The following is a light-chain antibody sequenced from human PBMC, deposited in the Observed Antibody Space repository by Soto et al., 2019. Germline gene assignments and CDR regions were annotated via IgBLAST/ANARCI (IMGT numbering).Light chain of an antibody. CDR3: QSWGPGIQV. J-gene: IGLJ3*02. Sequence: QPVLTQSPSASASLRASVRLTCTLISGHTTYAIAWHQQQSWKGPRFLLKINSDGSHSKGDGFFDRFSGSSSGAERHLTISSRQSEDEADYYCQSWGPGIQVFGGGTKLTVL. CDR2: INSDGSH. V-gene: IGLV4-69*01. CDR1: SGHTTYA.